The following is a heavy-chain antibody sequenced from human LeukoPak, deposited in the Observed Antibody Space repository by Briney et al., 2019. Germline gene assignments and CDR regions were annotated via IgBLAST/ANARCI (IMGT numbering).Heavy chain of an antibody. CDR1: GGSVSGSYY. CDR2: IYYSGST. CDR3: ASLAVAGLSEGY. J-gene: IGHJ4*02. D-gene: IGHD6-19*01. Sequence: PSETLSLTCTVSGGSVSGSYYWAWIRQPPGKGLEWIASIYYSGSTYYNPSLKSRVTISVDTSRNQFSLKLSSVTAADTAVYYCASLAVAGLSEGYWGQGTLVIVSS. V-gene: IGHV4-39*01.